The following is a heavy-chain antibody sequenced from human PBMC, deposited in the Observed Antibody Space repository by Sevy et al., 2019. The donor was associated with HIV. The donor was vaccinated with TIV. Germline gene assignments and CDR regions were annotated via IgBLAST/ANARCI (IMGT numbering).Heavy chain of an antibody. CDR3: AKAGGYSYGGGNYYYYYGMDV. D-gene: IGHD5-18*01. V-gene: IGHV3-43*01. CDR2: ISWDGGST. Sequence: GGSLRLSCAASGFTFDDYTMHWVRQAPGKGLEWVSLISWDGGSTYYADSVKGRFTISRDNGKNSLYLQMNSLRSEDTALYYCAKAGGYSYGGGNYYYYYGMDVWGQGTTVTVSS. J-gene: IGHJ6*02. CDR1: GFTFDDYT.